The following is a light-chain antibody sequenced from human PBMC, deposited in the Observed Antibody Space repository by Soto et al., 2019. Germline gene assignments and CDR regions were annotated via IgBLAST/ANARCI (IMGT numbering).Light chain of an antibody. CDR3: QSYDSSLSGVV. Sequence: QSVLTQPPSVSGSPGQRVTISCTGSSSNIGAGYDVHWYQQLPGTAPKLLIHGNSDRPSGVPDRFSGSKSGTSPSLAITGLQAWDEADYYCQSYDSSLSGVVFGGGTKVTVL. V-gene: IGLV1-40*01. CDR2: GNS. J-gene: IGLJ2*01. CDR1: SSNIGAGYD.